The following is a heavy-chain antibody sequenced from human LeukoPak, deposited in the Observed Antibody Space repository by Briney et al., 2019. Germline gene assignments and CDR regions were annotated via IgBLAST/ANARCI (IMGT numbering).Heavy chain of an antibody. CDR1: GFTVSSNS. CDR3: AKARSIAAPLFDY. CDR2: ISWNSGSI. Sequence: GGSLRLSCAASGFTVSSNSMSWVRQAPGKGLEWVSGISWNSGSIGYADSVKGRFTISRDNAKNSLYLQMNSLRAEDMALYYCAKARSIAAPLFDYWGQGTLVTVSS. D-gene: IGHD6-6*01. V-gene: IGHV3-9*03. J-gene: IGHJ4*02.